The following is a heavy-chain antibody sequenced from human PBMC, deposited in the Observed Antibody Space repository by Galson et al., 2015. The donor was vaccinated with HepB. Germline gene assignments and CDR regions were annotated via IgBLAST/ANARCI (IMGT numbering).Heavy chain of an antibody. Sequence: SVKVSCKASGYTFSTYSITWVRQAPGQGLEWMGWISAYARDTNYAQKFQGRVTMTTDTSTTTAYMELRSLRSDDTAVYYCARGALVAVVDATQNNWFDPWGQGTLVTVSS. D-gene: IGHD2-15*01. CDR1: GYTFSTYS. CDR3: ARGALVAVVDATQNNWFDP. V-gene: IGHV1-18*01. CDR2: ISAYARDT. J-gene: IGHJ5*02.